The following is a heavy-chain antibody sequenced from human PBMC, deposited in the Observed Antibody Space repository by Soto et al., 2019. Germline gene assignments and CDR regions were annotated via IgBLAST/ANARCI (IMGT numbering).Heavy chain of an antibody. D-gene: IGHD1-7*01. J-gene: IGHJ4*01. CDR3: AREFGENWNYEDY. CDR2: MYSTGNT. CDR1: GGSISSYH. Sequence: PSGALALTCSVSGGSISSYHWSWIRQPAGKGLEWIGRMYSTGNTNYNPSLKSRVTVSIDTSKNQFFLRLNSVTAADSAVDDGAREFGENWNYEDYWG. V-gene: IGHV4-4*07.